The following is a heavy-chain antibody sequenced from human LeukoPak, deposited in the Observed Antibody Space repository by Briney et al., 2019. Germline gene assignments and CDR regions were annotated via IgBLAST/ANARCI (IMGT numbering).Heavy chain of an antibody. CDR2: INHSGST. D-gene: IGHD3-10*01. Sequence: SETLSLTCTVSGGSISSYYWSWIRQPPGKGLEWIGEINHSGSTNYNPSLKSRVTISVDTSKNQFSLKLSSVTAADTAVYYCARGRGFYFDYWGQGTLVTVSS. CDR3: ARGRGFYFDY. J-gene: IGHJ4*02. CDR1: GGSISSYY. V-gene: IGHV4-34*01.